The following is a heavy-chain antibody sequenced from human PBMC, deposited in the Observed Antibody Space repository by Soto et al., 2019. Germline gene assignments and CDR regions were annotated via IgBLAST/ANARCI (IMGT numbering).Heavy chain of an antibody. Sequence: GGSLRLSCAASGFTFSSYGMHWVRQAPGKGLEWVAVISYDGSNKYYADSVKGRFTISRDNSKNTLYLQMNSLRAEDTAVYYCAKDHSSGPFDIWGQGTMVTVSS. CDR3: AKDHSSGPFDI. CDR2: ISYDGSNK. J-gene: IGHJ3*02. D-gene: IGHD6-19*01. CDR1: GFTFSSYG. V-gene: IGHV3-30*18.